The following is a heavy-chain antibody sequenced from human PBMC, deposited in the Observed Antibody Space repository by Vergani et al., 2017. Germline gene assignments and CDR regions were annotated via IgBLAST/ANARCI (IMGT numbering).Heavy chain of an antibody. V-gene: IGHV3-66*02. Sequence: EVHLVGSGGGLVQPGRSLRLSCSGSGFTLGDYAMTWVRQAPGKGLEWVSVIKSDGRTSYAESVRGRFTISRDTSRNAVYLQMNILRVEDTGVYYCTRSECSGTTCYGHYFDLWGHGILVTVSS. CDR3: TRSECSGTTCYGHYFDL. J-gene: IGHJ4*01. CDR1: GFTLGDYA. CDR2: IKSDGRT. D-gene: IGHD2-15*01.